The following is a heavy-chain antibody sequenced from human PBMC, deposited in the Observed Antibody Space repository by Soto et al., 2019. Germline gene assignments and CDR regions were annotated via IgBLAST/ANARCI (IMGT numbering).Heavy chain of an antibody. CDR1: GYTFTSYG. Sequence: ASVKVSCKASGYTFTSYGISWVRQAPGQGLEWMGWISAYNGNTNYAQKLQGRVTMTTDTSTSTAYMELRSLRSDDTAVYYCARDDNRIYSSSWYPTDYWGQGTLVTVSS. V-gene: IGHV1-18*01. CDR3: ARDDNRIYSSSWYPTDY. CDR2: ISAYNGNT. D-gene: IGHD6-13*01. J-gene: IGHJ4*02.